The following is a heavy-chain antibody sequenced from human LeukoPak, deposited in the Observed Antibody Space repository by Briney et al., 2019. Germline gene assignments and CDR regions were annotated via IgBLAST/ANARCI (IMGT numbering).Heavy chain of an antibody. J-gene: IGHJ4*02. CDR3: ARGHDNGPFPVDY. D-gene: IGHD2-8*01. Sequence: SETLSLTCTVSGGSISSYHWSWIRQPAGKGLEWIGRIYTSGITSYTGGITSYNPSLKSRVTMSVDTSKNQFSLKLNSVTAADTAVYYCARGHDNGPFPVDYWGQGTLVTVPS. CDR1: GGSISSYH. CDR2: IYTSGITSYTGGIT. V-gene: IGHV4-4*07.